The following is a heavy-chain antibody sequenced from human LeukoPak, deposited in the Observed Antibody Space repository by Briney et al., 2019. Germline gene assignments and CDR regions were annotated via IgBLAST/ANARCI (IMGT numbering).Heavy chain of an antibody. CDR1: GFTFSTSW. Sequence: GGSLRLSCAASGFTFSTSWMIWVRQAPGKGLEWVANIKEDGSEKYYVDSVKGRFTISRDNAKNSLYLQMNSLRAEDTAVYYCAKVDYGDYFDYWGQGTLVTVSS. CDR2: IKEDGSEK. D-gene: IGHD4-17*01. CDR3: AKVDYGDYFDY. J-gene: IGHJ4*02. V-gene: IGHV3-7*03.